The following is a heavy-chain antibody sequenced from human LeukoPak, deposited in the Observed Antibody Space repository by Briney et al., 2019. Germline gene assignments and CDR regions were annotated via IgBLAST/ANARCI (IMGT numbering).Heavy chain of an antibody. Sequence: ASLNASCTASGYTFTGYYLHWVPQAPGQGLECMRWLSPNGGARNSGQKFQGRVTITRDTSISTVYMELNRLRSDNTAVYYRAREYSAFDNWGQGTLVTVSS. V-gene: IGHV1-2*02. CDR3: AREYSAFDN. J-gene: IGHJ4*02. D-gene: IGHD2-21*01. CDR2: LSPNGGAR. CDR1: GYTFTGYY.